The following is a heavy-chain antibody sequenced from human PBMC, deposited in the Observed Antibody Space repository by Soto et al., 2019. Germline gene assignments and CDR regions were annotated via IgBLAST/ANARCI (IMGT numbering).Heavy chain of an antibody. CDR3: ARVPDYGDYVFHYYYMDV. CDR1: GGSISSYY. D-gene: IGHD4-17*01. CDR2: IYYSGST. V-gene: IGHV4-59*08. J-gene: IGHJ6*03. Sequence: SETLSLTCTVSGGSISSYYWSWIRQPPGKGLEWIGYIYYSGSTNYNPSLKSRVTISVDTSKNQFSLKLSSVTAADTAVYYCARVPDYGDYVFHYYYMDVWGKGTTVTVSS.